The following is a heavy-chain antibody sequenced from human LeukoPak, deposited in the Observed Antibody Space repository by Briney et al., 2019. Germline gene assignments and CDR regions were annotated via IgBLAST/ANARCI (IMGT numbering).Heavy chain of an antibody. Sequence: SVKVSCKASGYTFTGYYMHWVRQAPGQGLEWMGRIIPILGIANYAQKFQGRVTITADKSTSTAYMELSSLRSEDTAVYYCARVSRYYYDSSGYYGNWFDPWGQGTLVTVSS. J-gene: IGHJ5*02. D-gene: IGHD3-22*01. CDR3: ARVSRYYYDSSGYYGNWFDP. V-gene: IGHV1-69*04. CDR2: IIPILGIA. CDR1: GYTFTGYY.